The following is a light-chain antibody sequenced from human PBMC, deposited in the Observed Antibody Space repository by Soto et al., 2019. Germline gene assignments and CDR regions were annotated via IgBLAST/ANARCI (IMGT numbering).Light chain of an antibody. CDR2: DAS. J-gene: IGKJ4*01. V-gene: IGKV3-11*01. CDR3: QQRSNRPPT. Sequence: EIVLTQSPSTLSVSPPERSTLSCRASQSVSSYLAWYQQKPGQAPRLLIYDASNRAAGTPARFSGSGSGTDFTLTISSLEPEDFAVYFCQQRSNRPPTFGGGTKVDIK. CDR1: QSVSSY.